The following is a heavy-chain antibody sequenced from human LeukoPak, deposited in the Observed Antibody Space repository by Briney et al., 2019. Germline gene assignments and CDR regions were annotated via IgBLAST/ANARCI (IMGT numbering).Heavy chain of an antibody. V-gene: IGHV1-2*06. D-gene: IGHD3-22*01. CDR2: INPNSGGT. J-gene: IGHJ4*02. CDR1: GYTFTGYY. CDR3: ARVRGDSSGYCYALRY. Sequence: ASVKVSCKASGYTFTGYYMHWVRQAPGQGLEWMGRINPNSGGTNYAQKFQGRVTMTRDTSISTAYMELSRLRSDDTAVYYCARVRGDSSGYCYALRYWGQGTLVTVSS.